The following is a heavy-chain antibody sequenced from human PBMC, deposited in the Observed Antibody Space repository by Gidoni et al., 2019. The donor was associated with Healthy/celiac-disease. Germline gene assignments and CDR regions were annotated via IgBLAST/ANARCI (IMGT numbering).Heavy chain of an antibody. Sequence: EVQLVQSGAEVKKPGATVKISCKVSGYTFTDYSMHWVQQAPGKGLEWMGLVDTEESETIYAEKFQGRVTITADTSTDTAYMELSILRSEDTAVYYCATDLDRYDSSGYRDYWGQGTRVTVSS. CDR2: VDTEESET. CDR3: ATDLDRYDSSGYRDY. D-gene: IGHD3-22*01. CDR1: GYTFTDYS. J-gene: IGHJ4*02. V-gene: IGHV1-69-2*01.